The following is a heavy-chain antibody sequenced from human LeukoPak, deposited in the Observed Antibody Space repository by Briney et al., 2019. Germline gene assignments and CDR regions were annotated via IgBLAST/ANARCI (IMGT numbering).Heavy chain of an antibody. CDR1: GFTVSSYW. J-gene: IGHJ4*02. CDR3: ARSYYYDSSGYYSCLGY. V-gene: IGHV4-39*01. D-gene: IGHD3-22*01. CDR2: IYYIGST. Sequence: GSLRLSCAASGFTVSSYWMGWIRQPPGKGLEWIGCIYYIGSTNYNPSLKRRVTISVDTSNNQFSLKLSSVTAADTAVYYCARSYYYDSSGYYSCLGYWGQGTLVTVSS.